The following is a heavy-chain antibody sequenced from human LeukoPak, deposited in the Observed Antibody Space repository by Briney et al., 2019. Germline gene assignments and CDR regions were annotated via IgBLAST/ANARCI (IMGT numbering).Heavy chain of an antibody. D-gene: IGHD5-12*01. CDR1: GFTFSSYS. CDR2: IYDGGST. CDR3: ATHRRPGSGGYENAFEI. Sequence: GSLRLSCAASGFTFSSYSMNWFRQPPGKGLEWIGNIYDGGSTHYNPSLKSRLTMSVDTSKNHFSLRLNSVTAADTAIYYCATHRRPGSGGYENAFEIWGQGTMVTVSS. J-gene: IGHJ3*02. V-gene: IGHV4-59*04.